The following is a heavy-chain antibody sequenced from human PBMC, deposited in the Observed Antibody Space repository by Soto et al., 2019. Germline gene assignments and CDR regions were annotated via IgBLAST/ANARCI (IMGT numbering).Heavy chain of an antibody. J-gene: IGHJ6*02. CDR3: ARQGGYCSSTNCYGYYAMDV. CDR1: GGSISSGPYS. Sequence: QLQLQESGPGLVKPSETLSLTCTVSGGSISSGPYSWGWIRQPPGEGLEWIATFHYGENNHYTPSLESRVTLSVDTSKNQFSLKVTSVTAAATALYYCARQGGYCSSTNCYGYYAMDVWGQGTTVTVSS. CDR2: FHYGENN. V-gene: IGHV4-39*01. D-gene: IGHD2-2*01.